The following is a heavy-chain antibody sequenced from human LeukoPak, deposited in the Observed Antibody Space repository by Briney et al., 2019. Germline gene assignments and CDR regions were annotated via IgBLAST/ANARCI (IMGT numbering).Heavy chain of an antibody. J-gene: IGHJ4*02. V-gene: IGHV3-33*01. Sequence: GRSLRLSCAASGFTFSSYGMHWVRRAPGKGLEWVAVIWYDGSNKYYADSVKGRFTISRDNSKNTLYLQMNSLRAEDTAVYYCARDSSGWSYYFDYWGQGTLVTVSS. CDR3: ARDSSGWSYYFDY. CDR2: IWYDGSNK. CDR1: GFTFSSYG. D-gene: IGHD6-19*01.